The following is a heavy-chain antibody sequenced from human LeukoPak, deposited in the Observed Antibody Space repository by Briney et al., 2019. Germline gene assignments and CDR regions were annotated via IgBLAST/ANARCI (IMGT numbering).Heavy chain of an antibody. D-gene: IGHD6-13*01. CDR3: ARVKSSSWYGSYYYYMDV. Sequence: GASVKVSCKASGYTFTSYDINWVRQATEQGLEWMGWMNPNSGNTGYAQKFQGRVTMTRNTSISTAYMELSSLRSEDTAVYYCARVKSSSWYGSYYYYMDVWGKGTTVTVSS. V-gene: IGHV1-8*01. J-gene: IGHJ6*03. CDR2: MNPNSGNT. CDR1: GYTFTSYD.